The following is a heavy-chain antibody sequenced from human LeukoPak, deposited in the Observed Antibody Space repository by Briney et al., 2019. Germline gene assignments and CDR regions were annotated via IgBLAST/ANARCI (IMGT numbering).Heavy chain of an antibody. V-gene: IGHV4-4*07. J-gene: IGHJ6*03. CDR2: IYGSGST. D-gene: IGHD2-2*01. CDR1: GGSIRSYY. CDR3: ERVLNIIPAASYYMDV. Sequence: PSETLSLTCTVSGGSIRSYYWSWIRQPAGKGLEWIGRIYGSGSTNYNSSLKSRVTMSVDTSKNQFSLNLSSVTAADTAVYYCERVLNIIPAASYYMDVWGKGTTLTVSS.